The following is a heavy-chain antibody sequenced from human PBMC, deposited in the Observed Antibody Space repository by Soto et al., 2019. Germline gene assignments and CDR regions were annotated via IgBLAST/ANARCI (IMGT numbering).Heavy chain of an antibody. D-gene: IGHD6-6*01. CDR2: IYTSGST. CDR3: ARDRRSGPYSSSPDWFDP. CDR1: GGSISSYY. Sequence: PETLSLTCTVSGGSISSYYWSWIRQPAGKGLEWIGRIYTSGSTNYNPSLKSRVTMSVDTSKNQFSLKLSSVTAADTAVYYCARDRRSGPYSSSPDWFDPWGQGTLVTSPQ. J-gene: IGHJ5*02. V-gene: IGHV4-4*07.